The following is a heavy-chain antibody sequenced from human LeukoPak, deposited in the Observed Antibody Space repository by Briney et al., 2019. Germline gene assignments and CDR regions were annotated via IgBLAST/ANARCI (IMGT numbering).Heavy chain of an antibody. CDR3: ARGYGDYRRYYYYGMTS. CDR1: GFTFSSYE. CDR2: ISSSGSTI. D-gene: IGHD4-17*01. J-gene: IGHJ6*04. Sequence: GGSLRLSCAASGFTFSSYEMNWVRQAPGKGLEWVSYISSSGSTIYYADSVKGRFTISRDNAKNSLYLQMNSLRAEDTAVYYCARGYGDYRRYYYYGMTSGAKGPRSPSPQ. V-gene: IGHV3-48*03.